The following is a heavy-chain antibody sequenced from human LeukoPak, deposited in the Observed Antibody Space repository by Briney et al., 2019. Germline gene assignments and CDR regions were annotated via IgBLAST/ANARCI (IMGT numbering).Heavy chain of an antibody. CDR3: ARLNAAATGTTDFDY. V-gene: IGHV5-51*01. D-gene: IGHD1-1*01. Sequence: GESLKISCQGSGYKFISNWVGWVRQLPGKGLEWMGIIYPGDSDTRYSPSFQGQVTISADKSINTAYLQWSSLKASDTAMYYCARLNAAATGTTDFDYWGQGTLVTVSS. J-gene: IGHJ4*02. CDR1: GYKFISNW. CDR2: IYPGDSDT.